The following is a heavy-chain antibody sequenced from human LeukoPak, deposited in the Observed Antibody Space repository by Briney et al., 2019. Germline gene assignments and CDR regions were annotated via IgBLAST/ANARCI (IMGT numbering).Heavy chain of an antibody. V-gene: IGHV3-21*04. J-gene: IGHJ3*02. CDR3: ARGRDGYTLIDAFDI. Sequence: GGYLRLSCAASGFTFSNYCMNWVRQAPGKGLEWVSSISTSSIYIYYANSLKGRFTISRDNAKNSLYLEMNSLRAEDTALYYCARGRDGYTLIDAFDIWGQGTMVTVSS. CDR1: GFTFSNYC. D-gene: IGHD5-24*01. CDR2: ISTSSIYI.